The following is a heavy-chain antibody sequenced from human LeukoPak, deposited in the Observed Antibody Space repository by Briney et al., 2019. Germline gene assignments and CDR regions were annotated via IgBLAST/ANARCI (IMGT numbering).Heavy chain of an antibody. J-gene: IGHJ4*02. CDR2: IYTSGST. Sequence: PSQTLSLTCTVSGGSISSGSYYWSWIRQPAGKGLEWIGRIYTSGSTNYNPSLKSRVTISVDTSKNQFSLKLSSVTAADTAVYYCARYTSSGYYYDYWGQGTLVTVSS. D-gene: IGHD3-22*01. CDR3: ARYTSSGYYYDY. CDR1: GGSISSGSYY. V-gene: IGHV4-61*02.